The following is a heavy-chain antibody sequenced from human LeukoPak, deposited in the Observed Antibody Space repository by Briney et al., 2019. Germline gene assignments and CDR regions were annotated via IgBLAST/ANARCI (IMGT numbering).Heavy chain of an antibody. D-gene: IGHD3-16*01. Sequence: GGSLRLSCAASGFTFSIYTMNWVRQAPGEGLEGVSAITGSGGSTHSADSVKGRFAISRDNSKRTLYLQMNSLRDEDTAVYYCARDGGMIRFGGQDVWGQGTTVIVS. J-gene: IGHJ6*02. CDR3: ARDGGMIRFGGQDV. CDR2: ITGSGGST. CDR1: GFTFSIYT. V-gene: IGHV3-23*01.